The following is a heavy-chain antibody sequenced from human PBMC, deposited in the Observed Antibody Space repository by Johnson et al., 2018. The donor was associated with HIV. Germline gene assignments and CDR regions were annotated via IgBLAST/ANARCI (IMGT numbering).Heavy chain of an antibody. V-gene: IGHV3-9*01. CDR2: ISWNSGSI. CDR3: ARERDYYDSFWLDHDAVDI. CDR1: GFTFDDYA. J-gene: IGHJ3*02. D-gene: IGHD3-22*01. Sequence: VESGGGLVQPGRSLRLSCAASGFTFDDYAMHWVRQAPGKGLEWVSGISWNSGSIGYADSVKGRFTISRDNSKNTVYLQMNSLRAEDTAVYYCARERDYYDSFWLDHDAVDIWGQGTMVTVSS.